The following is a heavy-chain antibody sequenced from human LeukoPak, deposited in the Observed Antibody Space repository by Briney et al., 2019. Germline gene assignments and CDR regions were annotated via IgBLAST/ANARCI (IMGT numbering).Heavy chain of an antibody. CDR2: SNPNSGGT. CDR1: GYTFTVYY. D-gene: IGHD2-2*01. J-gene: IGHJ5*02. Sequence: ASVKVSCKASGYTFTVYYIHCVRQAPGHGLEWMVWSNPNSGGTNYAQKFQVRVTMTRDTPIIPPYMELSRMRSDAAALYYGGRGDLGYGSSTSCYYWFDAWGKGTLVT. CDR3: GRGDLGYGSSTSCYYWFDA. V-gene: IGHV1-2*02.